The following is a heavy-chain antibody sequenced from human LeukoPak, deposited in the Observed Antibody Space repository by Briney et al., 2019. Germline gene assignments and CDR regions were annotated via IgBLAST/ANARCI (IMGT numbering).Heavy chain of an antibody. V-gene: IGHV3-23*01. CDR2: ISGGDGIT. CDR1: GFSFSDYA. CDR3: AKRPGKAAAGPFDP. Sequence: PGGSLRLSCAASGFSFSDYAMTWVRQAPGKGLGRVSTISGGDGITYYADSVKGRFTISRDDSKNTLYLQMNSLRAEDTAIYYCAKRPGKAAAGPFDPWGQGTLVTVSS. D-gene: IGHD6-13*01. J-gene: IGHJ5*02.